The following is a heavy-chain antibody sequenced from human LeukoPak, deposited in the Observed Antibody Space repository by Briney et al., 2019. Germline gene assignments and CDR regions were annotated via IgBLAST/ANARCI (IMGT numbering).Heavy chain of an antibody. D-gene: IGHD2-15*01. CDR2: IYYSGST. CDR3: ARTGIIGYCSGGSCPFDY. Sequence: SEALSLTCTVSGGSISPHFWSWIRQPPGKGLEWIGYIYYSGSTNSNPSLKSRVTISVDTSKKNQFSLKLSSVTAADTAVYYCARTGIIGYCSGGSCPFDYWGQGTLVTVSS. V-gene: IGHV4-59*11. J-gene: IGHJ4*02. CDR1: GGSISPHF.